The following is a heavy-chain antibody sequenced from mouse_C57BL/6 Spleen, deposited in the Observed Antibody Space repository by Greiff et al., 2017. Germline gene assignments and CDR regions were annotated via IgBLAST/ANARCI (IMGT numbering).Heavy chain of an antibody. J-gene: IGHJ1*03. CDR1: GYTFTSYG. V-gene: IGHV1-81*01. Sequence: QVQLQQSGAELARPGASVKLSCKASGYTFTSYGISWVKQRTGQGLEWIGEIYPRSGNTYYNEKFKGKATLTADKSSSTAYMELRSLTSEDSAVYFCAREGGYDVYWYFDVWGTGTTVTVSS. D-gene: IGHD2-2*01. CDR3: AREGGYDVYWYFDV. CDR2: IYPRSGNT.